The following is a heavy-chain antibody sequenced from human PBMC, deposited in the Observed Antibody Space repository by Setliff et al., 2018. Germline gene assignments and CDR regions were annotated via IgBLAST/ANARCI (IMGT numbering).Heavy chain of an antibody. CDR3: ARGRAGHSGH. CDR1: GDSIRSYY. J-gene: IGHJ4*02. V-gene: IGHV4-59*08. D-gene: IGHD6-19*01. CDR2: IYYTGSS. Sequence: PSETLSLTCTVSGDSIRSYYWSWVRQPPGRGLEWIGYIYYTGSSNYNPSLKSRVTISVDTSKNQFSLKLSSVTAADTAVYYCARGRAGHSGHWGQGTLVTVSS.